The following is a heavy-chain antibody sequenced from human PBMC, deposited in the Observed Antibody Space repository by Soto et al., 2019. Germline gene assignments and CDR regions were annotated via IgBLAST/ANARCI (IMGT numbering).Heavy chain of an antibody. CDR2: INHSGST. CDR1: GGSFSGYY. CDR3: GRGRIESSMVGGAPYYMDV. Sequence: SETLSLTCAVYGGSFSGYYWSWIRQPPGKGLEWIGEINHSGSTNYNPSLKSRVTISVDTSKNQFSLKLSSVTAADTAVYYCGRGRIESSMVGGAPYYMDVWGKGTRVTVSS. J-gene: IGHJ6*03. D-gene: IGHD3-10*01. V-gene: IGHV4-34*01.